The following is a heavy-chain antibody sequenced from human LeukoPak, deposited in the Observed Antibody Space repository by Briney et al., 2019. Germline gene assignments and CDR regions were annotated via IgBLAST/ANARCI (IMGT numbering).Heavy chain of an antibody. Sequence: PGGSLRLSCAASGFTFSDHYMDWVRQAPGKGLEWVGRTRNKANSYTTEYAASVKGRFTISRADSENSLYLQMNSLKTEDTAVYFCARVRYCSSTTCRGAFDIWGQGTMVTVS. J-gene: IGHJ3*02. D-gene: IGHD2-2*01. CDR2: TRNKANSYTT. CDR3: ARVRYCSSTTCRGAFDI. CDR1: GFTFSDHY. V-gene: IGHV3-72*01.